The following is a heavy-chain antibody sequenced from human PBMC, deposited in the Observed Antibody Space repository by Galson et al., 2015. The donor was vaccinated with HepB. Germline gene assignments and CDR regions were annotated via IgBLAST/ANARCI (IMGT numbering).Heavy chain of an antibody. J-gene: IGHJ4*02. CDR2: TSAYNGNT. D-gene: IGHD2-15*01. CDR1: GYTFTSYG. CDR3: ARDPLGYCSGGSCYGPWGY. V-gene: IGHV1-18*01. Sequence: SVKVSCKASGYTFTSYGISWVRQAPGQGLEWMGWTSAYNGNTNYAQKLQGRVTMTTDTSTSTAYMELRSLRSDDTAVYYCARDPLGYCSGGSCYGPWGYWGQGTLVTVSS.